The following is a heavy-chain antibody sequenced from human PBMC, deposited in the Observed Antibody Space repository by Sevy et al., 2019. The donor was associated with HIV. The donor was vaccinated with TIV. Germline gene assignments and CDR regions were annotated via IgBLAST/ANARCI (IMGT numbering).Heavy chain of an antibody. CDR2: IGTAGDP. CDR1: GFTFSSYD. J-gene: IGHJ6*03. V-gene: IGHV3-13*05. CDR3: ARGRIAAAPYYYYMDV. Sequence: GGSLRLSCVASGFTFSSYDMHWVRQATGKGLEWVSAIGTAGDPYYPGSVKGRFTISRENAKNSLYLQMNSLRAGDTAVYYCARGRIAAAPYYYYMDVWGKGTTVTVSS. D-gene: IGHD6-13*01.